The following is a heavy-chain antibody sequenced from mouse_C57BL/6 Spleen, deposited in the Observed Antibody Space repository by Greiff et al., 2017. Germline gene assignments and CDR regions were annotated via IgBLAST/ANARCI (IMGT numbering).Heavy chain of an antibody. CDR1: GYSFTGYY. J-gene: IGHJ2*01. D-gene: IGHD4-1*01. CDR3: ATERELTDY. CDR2: INPNTGGT. V-gene: IGHV1-42*01. Sequence: EVQLQQSGPELVKPGASVKISCKASGYSFTGYYMNWVKQSTEKSLEWIGEINPNTGGTTYNQKFKAKATLPVDKTSSTAYMQLKSRTSEDYAVYYCATERELTDYWGQGTTLTVSS.